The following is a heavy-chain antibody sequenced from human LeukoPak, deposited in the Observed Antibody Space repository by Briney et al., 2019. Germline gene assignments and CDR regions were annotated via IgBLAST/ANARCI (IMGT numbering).Heavy chain of an antibody. V-gene: IGHV1-69*01. CDR2: IIPIFGTA. CDR3: ARDRLLSDIVVVPAAMSYFDY. J-gene: IGHJ4*02. Sequence: ASVKVSCKASGGTFSSYAISWVRQAPGQGLEWMGGIIPIFGTANYAQKFQGRVTITADESTSTAYMELSSLRSEDTAVYYCARDRLLSDIVVVPAAMSYFDYWGQGTLVTVPS. CDR1: GGTFSSYA. D-gene: IGHD2-2*01.